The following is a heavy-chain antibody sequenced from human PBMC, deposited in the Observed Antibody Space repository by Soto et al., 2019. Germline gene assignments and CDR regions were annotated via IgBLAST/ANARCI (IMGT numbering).Heavy chain of an antibody. V-gene: IGHV3-13*01. CDR1: GFTFSSYD. CDR3: ARARRGTSSWDYYYYMDV. J-gene: IGHJ6*03. Sequence: GGSLRLSCAASGFTFSSYDMHWVRQATGKGLEWVSDIGTAGDTYYPGSVKGRFTISRENAKNSLYLQMNSLRAGDTAVYYCARARRGTSSWDYYYYMDVWGKGTTVTVSS. CDR2: IGTAGDT. D-gene: IGHD2-2*01.